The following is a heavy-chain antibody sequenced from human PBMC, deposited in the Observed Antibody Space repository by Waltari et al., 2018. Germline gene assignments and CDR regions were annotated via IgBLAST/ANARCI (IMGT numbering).Heavy chain of an antibody. V-gene: IGHV4-59*01. J-gene: IGHJ6*02. CDR3: ARARSERERYYYYGMDV. Sequence: QVQLQESGPGLVKPSETLSLTCTVSGGSISSYYWSWIRQPPGKGLEWIGYIYYSGSTNYNPALKSRVTISVDTSKNQFSLKLSSVTAADTAVYYCARARSERERYYYYGMDVWGQGTTVTVSS. CDR1: GGSISSYY. D-gene: IGHD1-1*01. CDR2: IYYSGST.